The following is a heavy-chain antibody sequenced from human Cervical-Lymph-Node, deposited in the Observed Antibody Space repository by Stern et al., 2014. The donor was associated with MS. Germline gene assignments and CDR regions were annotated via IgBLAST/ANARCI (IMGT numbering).Heavy chain of an antibody. Sequence: EEQLVASGGGLIQPGGSLRLSCVASGFSVTSNYMSWVRQATGKGLEWVSVLYSSGGTYYAASVRGRLNISREKYKSTLYLQMNSLRAEDTAVYYWAKGYSYGPHYFDSWGQGTLVTVSS. CDR3: AKGYSYGPHYFDS. D-gene: IGHD5-18*01. CDR1: GFSVTSNY. V-gene: IGHV3-53*01. CDR2: LYSSGGT. J-gene: IGHJ4*02.